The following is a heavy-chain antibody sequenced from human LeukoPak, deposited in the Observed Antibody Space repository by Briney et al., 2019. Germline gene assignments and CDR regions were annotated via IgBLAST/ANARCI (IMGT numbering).Heavy chain of an antibody. D-gene: IGHD4-23*01. CDR3: ARDLSYGGNSGFDY. V-gene: IGHV3-53*01. J-gene: IGHJ4*02. CDR1: GFTVSSNY. CDR2: IYSGGST. Sequence: GGSLRLSCAASGFTVSSNYMSWVRQAPGKGLEWVSVIYSGGSTYYADSVKGRFTISRDNSKNTLYLQMNSLRAEDTAVYYCARDLSYGGNSGFDYWGQGPLVTVSS.